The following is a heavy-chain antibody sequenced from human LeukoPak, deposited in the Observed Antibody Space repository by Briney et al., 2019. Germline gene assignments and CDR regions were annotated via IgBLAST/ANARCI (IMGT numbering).Heavy chain of an antibody. Sequence: PSETLSLTCAVYGGSFSGYYWSWIRQPPGKGLEWIGEINHSGSTNYNPSLKSRVTISVDTSKNQFSLKPSSVTAADTAVYYCARGRGVTTLSFFDYWGQGTLVTVSS. CDR2: INHSGST. D-gene: IGHD4-17*01. CDR3: ARGRGVTTLSFFDY. CDR1: GGSFSGYY. J-gene: IGHJ4*02. V-gene: IGHV4-34*01.